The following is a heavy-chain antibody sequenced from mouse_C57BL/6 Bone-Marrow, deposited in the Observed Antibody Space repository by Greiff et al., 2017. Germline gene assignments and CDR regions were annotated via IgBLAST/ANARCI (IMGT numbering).Heavy chain of an antibody. J-gene: IGHJ2*01. CDR2: IRNKANGYTT. D-gene: IGHD1-2*01. V-gene: IGHV7-3*01. CDR1: GFTFTDYY. CDR3: ARFYGPGVYFDY. Sequence: EVKLVESGGGLVQPGGSLSLSCAASGFTFTDYYMSWVRQPPGKALEWLGFIRNKANGYTTEYSASLKGRFTISRDNSQSILYLQMNALRAEDSATYYCARFYGPGVYFDYWGQGTTLTVSS.